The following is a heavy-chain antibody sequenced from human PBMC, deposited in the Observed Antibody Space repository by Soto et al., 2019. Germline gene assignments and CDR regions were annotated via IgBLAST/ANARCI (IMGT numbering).Heavy chain of an antibody. J-gene: IGHJ6*02. D-gene: IGHD2-21*01. CDR2: IIPVFGTA. Sequence: QVQLVQSGAEVKKPGSSVKVSCKASGGTFSDYIFIWVRQAPGQGLEWMGGIIPVFGTASYAQNFQGRVTITADESTTTXXMELSGLRSEDTAVYYCAIAYCGGDCYYFYYGVSVWGQGTTVSVSS. CDR1: GGTFSDYI. CDR3: AIAYCGGDCYYFYYGVSV. V-gene: IGHV1-69*12.